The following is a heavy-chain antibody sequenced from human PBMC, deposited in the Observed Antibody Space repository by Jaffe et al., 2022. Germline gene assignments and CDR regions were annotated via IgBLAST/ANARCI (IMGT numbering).Heavy chain of an antibody. CDR2: INHSGST. D-gene: IGHD3-10*01. CDR3: AAPSWFRELSAFDI. CDR1: GGSFSGYY. J-gene: IGHJ3*02. Sequence: QVQLQQWGAGLLKPSETLSLTCAVYGGSFSGYYWSWIRQPPGKGLEWIGEINHSGSTNYNPSLKSRVTISVDTSKNQFSLKLSSVTAADTAVYYCAAPSWFRELSAFDIWGQGTMVTVSS. V-gene: IGHV4-34*01.